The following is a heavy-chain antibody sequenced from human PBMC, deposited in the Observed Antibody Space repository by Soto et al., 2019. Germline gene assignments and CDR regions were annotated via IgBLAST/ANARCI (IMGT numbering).Heavy chain of an antibody. CDR1: GITSSSYA. D-gene: IGHD4-17*01. CDR3: ARFGYYGDLDY. Sequence: EVQLLESGGGLVQPGGSLRVSCAASGITSSSYAMSWVRQAPGKGLEWVSGISGSGGSTYYADSVKGRFTISRDNSKNTLYLQMNSLRAEDTAVYYCARFGYYGDLDYWGQGTLVTVSS. CDR2: ISGSGGST. V-gene: IGHV3-23*01. J-gene: IGHJ4*02.